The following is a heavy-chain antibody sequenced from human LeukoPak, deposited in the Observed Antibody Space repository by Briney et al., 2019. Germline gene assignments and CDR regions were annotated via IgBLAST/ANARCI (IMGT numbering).Heavy chain of an antibody. CDR3: ARARQYYDILTGYYPGYYGMDV. CDR1: GYTFTSYD. V-gene: IGHV1-8*01. CDR2: MNPNSGNT. Sequence: ASVKVSCKASGYTFTSYDIHWVRQATGQGLEWMGWMNPNSGNTGYAQMFQGRVTMARNTSISTAYMELSSLRSEDTAVYYCARARQYYDILTGYYPGYYGMDVWGQGTTVTVSS. J-gene: IGHJ6*02. D-gene: IGHD3-9*01.